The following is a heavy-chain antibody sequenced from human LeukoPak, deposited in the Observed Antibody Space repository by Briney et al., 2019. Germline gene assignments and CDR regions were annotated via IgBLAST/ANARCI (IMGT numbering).Heavy chain of an antibody. D-gene: IGHD5-12*01. J-gene: IGHJ6*03. Sequence: PGGTLRLSCAASGFTFSDYYMSWIRQAPGKGLEWVSYISSSGSTIYYADSVKGRFTISRDNAKNSLYLQMNSLRAEDTAVYYCARHHSGYPFYYYYYMDVWGKGTTVTVSS. CDR1: GFTFSDYY. CDR3: ARHHSGYPFYYYYYMDV. V-gene: IGHV3-11*04. CDR2: ISSSGSTI.